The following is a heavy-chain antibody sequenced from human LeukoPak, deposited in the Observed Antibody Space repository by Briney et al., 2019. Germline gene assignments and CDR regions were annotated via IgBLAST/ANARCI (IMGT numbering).Heavy chain of an antibody. Sequence: SETLSLTCTVSGGSISSYYWSWIRQPPGKGLEWIGYIYYSGSTNYNPSLKSRVTISVGTSKNQFSLKLSSVTAADTAVYYCARYIVGATAAFDIWGQGTMVTVSS. V-gene: IGHV4-59*08. J-gene: IGHJ3*02. CDR3: ARYIVGATAAFDI. CDR2: IYYSGST. CDR1: GGSISSYY. D-gene: IGHD1-26*01.